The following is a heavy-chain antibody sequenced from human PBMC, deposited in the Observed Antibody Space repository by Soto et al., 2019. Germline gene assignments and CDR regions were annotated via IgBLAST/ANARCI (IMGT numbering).Heavy chain of an antibody. CDR1: GGTFSSYT. Sequence: ASVKVSCKASGGTFSSYTISWVRQAPGRGLEWMGRIIPILGIANYAQKFQGRVTITAGKSTSTAYMELSSLRSEDTAVYYCARGGYSYGKHFHYWGQGTLVTVSS. J-gene: IGHJ4*02. V-gene: IGHV1-69*02. CDR2: IIPILGIA. D-gene: IGHD5-18*01. CDR3: ARGGYSYGKHFHY.